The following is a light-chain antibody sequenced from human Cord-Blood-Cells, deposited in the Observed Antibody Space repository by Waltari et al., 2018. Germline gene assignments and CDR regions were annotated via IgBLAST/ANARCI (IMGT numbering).Light chain of an antibody. J-gene: IGKJ2*03. CDR1: QSTSSY. V-gene: IGKV1-39*01. CDR3: EQSYSTPYS. Sequence: DIQMTQSPSSLSAYVGDRVTITCRASQSTSSYLNWYQQKPGKAPKLLIYAASSLQSGIQASFSGRGSGTDYTLTISSLQPEDFATYYWEQSYSTPYSFGQGTKLEIK. CDR2: AAS.